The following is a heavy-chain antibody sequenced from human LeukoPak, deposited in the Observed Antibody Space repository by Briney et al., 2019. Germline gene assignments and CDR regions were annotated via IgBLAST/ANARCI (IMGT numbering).Heavy chain of an antibody. V-gene: IGHV3-23*01. CDR2: ISGSGGST. CDR3: AKDTPLDFGVVTLPGFDP. D-gene: IGHD3-3*01. CDR1: GFTFSSYA. J-gene: IGHJ5*02. Sequence: GGSLRLSCAASGFTFSSYAMSWVRQAPGKGLEWVSAISGSGGSTYYAGSVKGRFTISRDNSKNTLYLQMNSLRAEDTAVYYCAKDTPLDFGVVTLPGFDPWGQGTLVTVSS.